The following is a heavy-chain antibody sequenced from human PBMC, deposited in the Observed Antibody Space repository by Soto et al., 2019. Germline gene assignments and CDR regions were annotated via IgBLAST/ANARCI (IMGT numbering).Heavy chain of an antibody. CDR3: AKDTAPGFYDANGHLDY. J-gene: IGHJ4*02. V-gene: IGHV3-9*01. CDR2: INWHSGDI. CDR1: GISFDDYA. Sequence: SLRLSCVVSGISFDDYAMHWVRQVPGKGLEWVSGINWHSGDIGYADSVKGRFTISRDNAKNSLYLQMNSLKTEDTALYYCAKDTAPGFYDANGHLDYWGQGTPVTVSS. D-gene: IGHD2-8*01.